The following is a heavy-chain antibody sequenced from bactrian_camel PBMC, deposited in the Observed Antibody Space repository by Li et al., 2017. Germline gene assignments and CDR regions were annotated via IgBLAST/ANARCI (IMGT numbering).Heavy chain of an antibody. Sequence: HVQLVESGGGSVQAGGSLRLSCAASGYRYANYCMGWYRQAPGKEREGVAFITSEGVLSVADPLKGRFIISKHNAKNTLFLQMNSLKPEDTGMYYCAACNEDPWCRRTNNRGQGTQVTVS. CDR3: AACNEDPWCRRTNN. V-gene: IGHV3S55*01. CDR1: GYRYANYC. CDR2: ITSEGVL. D-gene: IGHD1*01. J-gene: IGHJ4*01.